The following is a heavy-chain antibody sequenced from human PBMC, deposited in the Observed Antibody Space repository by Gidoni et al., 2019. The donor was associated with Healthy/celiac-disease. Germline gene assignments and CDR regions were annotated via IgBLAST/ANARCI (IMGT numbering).Heavy chain of an antibody. V-gene: IGHV4-59*08. Sequence: QVQLQESGPGLVKPSETLSLTCTVSGGAISSYYWSWIRQPPGKGLEWLGYIYYSVSTNSNPSLKSRVTISVDTSKNQFSLKLSSVTAADTAVYYCARLTYYDILTGYYKRGYYFDYWGQGTLVTVSS. CDR3: ARLTYYDILTGYYKRGYYFDY. CDR2: IYYSVST. CDR1: GGAISSYY. J-gene: IGHJ4*02. D-gene: IGHD3-9*01.